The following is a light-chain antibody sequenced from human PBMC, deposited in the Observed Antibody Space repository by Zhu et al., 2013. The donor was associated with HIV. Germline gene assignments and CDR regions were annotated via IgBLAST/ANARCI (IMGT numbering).Light chain of an antibody. J-gene: IGKJ4*01. Sequence: EIVLTQSPATLSLSPGERATLSCRASQSVSSYLAWYQQKPGQAPRLLIYGASSRATGIPDRFSGSGSGTDFTLTISSMQPDDFATYYCQQYSAYYMTFGRRD. CDR3: QQYSAYYMT. V-gene: IGKV3-11*01. CDR2: GAS. CDR1: QSVSSY.